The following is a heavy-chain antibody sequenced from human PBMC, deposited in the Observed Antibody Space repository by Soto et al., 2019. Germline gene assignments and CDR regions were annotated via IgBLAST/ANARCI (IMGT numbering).Heavy chain of an antibody. V-gene: IGHV1-18*01. CDR1: GYIFTNYD. CDR2: MSPYNGNT. J-gene: IGHJ4*02. Sequence: ASVKVSCKASGYIFTNYDISWVRQAPGQGLEWMGWMSPYNGNTNYAQKLQGRVTMTTDTSTSTAYMELRSLRSDDTAVYYCARDGARYYDILTGYYTFDYWGQGTLVTVSS. CDR3: ARDGARYYDILTGYYTFDY. D-gene: IGHD3-9*01.